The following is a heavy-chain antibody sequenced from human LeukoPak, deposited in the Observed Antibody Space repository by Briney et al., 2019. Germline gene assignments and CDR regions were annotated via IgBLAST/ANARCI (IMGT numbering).Heavy chain of an antibody. D-gene: IGHD1-26*01. V-gene: IGHV3-48*03. J-gene: IGHJ1*01. Sequence: GGSLRLSCAASGFTFSSYEMNWVRQAPGKGLEWVSYISSSGSTIYYADSVKGRFTISRDNAKISLYLQMNSLRAEDTAVYYCARVGGSYGFLSQKPRYFQHWGQGTLVTVSS. CDR1: GFTFSSYE. CDR2: ISSSGSTI. CDR3: ARVGGSYGFLSQKPRYFQH.